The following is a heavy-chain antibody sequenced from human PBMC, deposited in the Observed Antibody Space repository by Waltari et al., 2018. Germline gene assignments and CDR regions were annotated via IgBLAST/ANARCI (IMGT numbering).Heavy chain of an antibody. D-gene: IGHD3-10*01. CDR2: IYYSGGT. CDR1: GGSIGSYY. V-gene: IGHV4-59*01. J-gene: IGHJ5*02. CDR3: ARGRIKGGWFDP. Sequence: QVQLQESGPGLVKPSETLSLTCTVSGGSIGSYYWSWIRQPPGKGLEWIGYIYYSGGTNYNPSLKSRVTISVDTSKNQFSLKLSSVTAADTAVYYCARGRIKGGWFDPWGQGTLVTVSS.